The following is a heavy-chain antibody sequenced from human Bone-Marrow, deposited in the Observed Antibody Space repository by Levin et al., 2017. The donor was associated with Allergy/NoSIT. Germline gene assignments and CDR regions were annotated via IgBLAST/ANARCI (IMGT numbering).Heavy chain of an antibody. CDR3: TTLSGSDRPADY. D-gene: IGHD1-26*01. CDR1: GFTFSNAW. J-gene: IGHJ4*02. V-gene: IGHV3-15*01. Sequence: KSGRSLRLSCAASGFTFSNAWMTWIRQAPGKGLEWVGRIKSKSDGGTTDYAAPVKGRFTISRDDSKNMLYLQMISLKTEDTALYYCTTLSGSDRPADYWGQGTLVIVSS. CDR2: IKSKSDGGTT.